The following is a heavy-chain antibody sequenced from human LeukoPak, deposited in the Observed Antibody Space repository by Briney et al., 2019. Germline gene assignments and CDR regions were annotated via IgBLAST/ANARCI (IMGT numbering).Heavy chain of an antibody. CDR1: GYTFTGYY. CDR2: INPNSGGT. V-gene: IGHV1-2*02. J-gene: IGHJ5*02. CDR3: ARDYCSGGSCYGWFDP. Sequence: ASVKVSCKASGYTFTGYYMHWVRQAPGQGLEWMGWINPNSGGTNYAQKFQGRVTMTRDTSISTAYMELSRLRSDDTAVYYCARDYCSGGSCYGWFDPWGQGTLVTVS. D-gene: IGHD2-15*01.